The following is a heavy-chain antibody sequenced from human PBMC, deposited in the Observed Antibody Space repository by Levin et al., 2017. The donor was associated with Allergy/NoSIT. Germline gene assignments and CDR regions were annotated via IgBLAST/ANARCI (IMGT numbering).Heavy chain of an antibody. J-gene: IGHJ4*02. CDR3: ARLIYSSGWFDY. CDR1: GYSFTSYW. V-gene: IGHV5-10-1*01. D-gene: IGHD6-19*01. CDR2: IDPSDSYT. Sequence: SGGSLRLSCKGSGYSFTSYWISWVRQMPGKGLEWMGRIDPSDSYTNYSPSFQGHVTISADKSISTAYLQWSSLKASDTAMYYCARLIYSSGWFDYWGQGTLVTVSS.